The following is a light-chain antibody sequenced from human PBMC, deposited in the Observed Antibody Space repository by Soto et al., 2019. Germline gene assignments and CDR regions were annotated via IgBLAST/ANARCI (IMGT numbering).Light chain of an antibody. Sequence: EIELTQSPGTLSSSPGDRATLSCRASQSVSSSYLACYQQKPGQAPRLLIYGATSRATGIPDRFSGSGSGTAFTIINSGLEPEDFAVYYCQQYRTFGQGTQVEIK. J-gene: IGKJ1*01. CDR3: QQYRT. CDR2: GAT. V-gene: IGKV3-20*01. CDR1: QSVSSSY.